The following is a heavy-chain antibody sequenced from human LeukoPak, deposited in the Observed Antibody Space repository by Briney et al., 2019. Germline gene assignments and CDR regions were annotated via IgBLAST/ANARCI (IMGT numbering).Heavy chain of an antibody. J-gene: IGHJ4*02. V-gene: IGHV4-34*01. CDR1: GGSFSGYY. Sequence: PSETLSLTCAVFGGSFSGYYWSWIRQSPEKGLEWIGEMSHTGATNYNPSLKSRVTVSVDTSKKQFSLNLRSVTAADTAVYYCARQGGVATTFDYWGQGTLVTVSS. CDR2: MSHTGAT. D-gene: IGHD5-12*01. CDR3: ARQGGVATTFDY.